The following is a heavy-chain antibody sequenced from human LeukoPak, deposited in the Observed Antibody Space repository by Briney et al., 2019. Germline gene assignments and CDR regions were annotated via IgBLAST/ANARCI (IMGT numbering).Heavy chain of an antibody. Sequence: SETLSLTCTVSGGSISSFYWSWIRQPPGKELEWIGHIHHSGGTNYNPSLKSRVSISLDMSKNQFSLKLSSVTAADTAMYYCASGPVGRDYWGQGTLVTVSS. V-gene: IGHV4-59*13. CDR1: GGSISSFY. J-gene: IGHJ4*02. CDR2: IHHSGGT. D-gene: IGHD4-23*01. CDR3: ASGPVGRDY.